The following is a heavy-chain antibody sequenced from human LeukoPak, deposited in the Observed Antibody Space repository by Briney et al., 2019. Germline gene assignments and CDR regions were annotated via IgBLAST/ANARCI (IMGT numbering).Heavy chain of an antibody. CDR3: ARARITMVRGVSNWFDP. Sequence: PSETLSLTCTVSGGSISSGGYYWSWIRQHPGKGLEWIGYIHYSGSTYYNPSLKSRVTISVDTSKNQFSLKLSSVTAADTAVYYCARARITMVRGVSNWFDPWGQGTLVTVSS. J-gene: IGHJ5*02. CDR2: IHYSGST. V-gene: IGHV4-31*03. CDR1: GGSISSGGYY. D-gene: IGHD3-10*01.